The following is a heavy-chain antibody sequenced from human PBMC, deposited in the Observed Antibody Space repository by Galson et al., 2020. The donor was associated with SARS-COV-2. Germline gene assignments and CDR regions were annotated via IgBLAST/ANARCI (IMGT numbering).Heavy chain of an antibody. J-gene: IGHJ3*02. Sequence: SQASETLSLTCAVYGGSFSGYYWSWIRQPPGKGLEWIGEINHSGSTNYNPSLKSRVTISVDTSKNQFSLKLSSVTAADTAVYYCARHHSSSWSIHDAFDIWGQGTMVTVSS. V-gene: IGHV4-34*01. CDR3: ARHHSSSWSIHDAFDI. CDR2: INHSGST. D-gene: IGHD6-13*01. CDR1: GGSFSGYY.